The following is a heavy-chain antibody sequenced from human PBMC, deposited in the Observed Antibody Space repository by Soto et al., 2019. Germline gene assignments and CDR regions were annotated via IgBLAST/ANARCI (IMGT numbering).Heavy chain of an antibody. Sequence: QVQLVQSGAEVKRPGSSVKLSCKASGGTFTYYGISWVRQAPGQGLEWMGGIIPIIGPATYAQTFQGRVTITAYQSTSTAYMELSSLGSEDTALYYCARDLGTTIAGPPRRETYGWLDPWGHGTLVTVAS. CDR2: IIPIIGPA. D-gene: IGHD3-22*01. CDR1: GGTFTYYG. CDR3: ARDLGTTIAGPPRRETYGWLDP. J-gene: IGHJ5*02. V-gene: IGHV1-69*01.